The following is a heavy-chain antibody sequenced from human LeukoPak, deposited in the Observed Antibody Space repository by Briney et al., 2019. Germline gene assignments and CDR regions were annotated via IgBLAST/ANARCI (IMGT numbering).Heavy chain of an antibody. V-gene: IGHV3-11*04. CDR3: AREEEFSWYTNFYYYMDV. J-gene: IGHJ6*03. CDR2: ISSSGTTI. D-gene: IGHD6-13*01. Sequence: SGGSLRLSCAASGFSFSDYYMSWIRQAPGKGLEWVSYISSSGTTISYAQSVKGRFTITRDNAQNSLYLEMNSLRAEDTAVYYCAREEEFSWYTNFYYYMDVWGKGTTVTVSS. CDR1: GFSFSDYY.